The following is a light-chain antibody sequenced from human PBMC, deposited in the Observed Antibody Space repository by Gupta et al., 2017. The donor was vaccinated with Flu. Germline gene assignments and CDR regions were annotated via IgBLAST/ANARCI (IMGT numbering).Light chain of an antibody. CDR1: QSLVYIDGNIY. CDR2: QVS. CDR3: MQGSRWPWA. J-gene: IGKJ1*01. Sequence: DVVITQSPFSLPVTLGQPASISCRSSQSLVYIDGNIYLHWIQQRPGQSPKRLIYQVSHRESGVPDRFSGSGSGTDFTLKISRVEAEDVGVYYCMQGSRWPWAFGQGTKVEIK. V-gene: IGKV2-30*01.